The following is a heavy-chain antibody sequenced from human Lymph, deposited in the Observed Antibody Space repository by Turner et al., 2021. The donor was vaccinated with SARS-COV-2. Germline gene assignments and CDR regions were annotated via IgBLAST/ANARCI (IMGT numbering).Heavy chain of an antibody. D-gene: IGHD3-10*01. J-gene: IGHJ4*02. V-gene: IGHV3-7*01. CDR3: ARMGRSSWYFDY. CDR1: GFTFSYYW. CDR2: IKQDGSEK. Sequence: EVQLLESGVGLVQPGGSLILSCVASGFTFSYYWMSWVRQAQGKGLEWVANIKQDGSEKDNGDSVKGRFTISRDNDKNSLFLQMNSLRAEDTAVYYCARMGRSSWYFDYWGQGTLVTVSS.